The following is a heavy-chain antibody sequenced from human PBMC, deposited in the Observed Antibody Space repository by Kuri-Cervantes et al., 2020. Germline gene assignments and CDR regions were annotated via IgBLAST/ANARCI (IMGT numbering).Heavy chain of an antibody. J-gene: IGHJ4*02. D-gene: IGHD2-2*01. CDR3: ARSVVVSAADYFDY. CDR1: GYSISSGYY. V-gene: IGHV4-38-2*01. CDR2: IYHSGST. Sequence: SQTLSLTCGVSGYSISSGYYWGWIRQPPGKGLEWIGSIYHSGSTYYNPSLKSRVTISVDKSKNQFSLKLSSVTAADTAVYYCARSVVVSAADYFDYWGQGTLVTVSS.